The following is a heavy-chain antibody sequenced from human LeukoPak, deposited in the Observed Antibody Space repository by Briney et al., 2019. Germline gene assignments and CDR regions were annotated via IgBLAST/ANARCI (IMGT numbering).Heavy chain of an antibody. D-gene: IGHD3-10*01. V-gene: IGHV4-59*01. CDR1: GGSISTYY. J-gene: IGHJ5*02. CDR2: IYYSGSA. CDR3: ARVGILVRGVPSFDP. Sequence: SETLSLTCTVSGGSISTYYWSWIRQPPGKGLEWIGYIYYSGSAIYNPSLKSRVTISVDTSKNQFSLNLTSVTAADTAVYYCARVGILVRGVPSFDPWGQGTLVTVSS.